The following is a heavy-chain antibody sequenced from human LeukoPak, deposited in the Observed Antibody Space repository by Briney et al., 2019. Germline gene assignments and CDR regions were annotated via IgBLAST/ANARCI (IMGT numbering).Heavy chain of an antibody. J-gene: IGHJ4*02. Sequence: PGRSLRLSCAASGFTFSSYWMSWVRQAPGKGLEWVANIKQDGSEKYYVDSVKGRFTISRDNAKNSLYLQMNSLRAEDTAVYYCARVYDSSGYYYYYFDYWGQGTLVTVSS. CDR3: ARVYDSSGYYYYYFDY. CDR1: GFTFSSYW. D-gene: IGHD3-22*01. V-gene: IGHV3-7*01. CDR2: IKQDGSEK.